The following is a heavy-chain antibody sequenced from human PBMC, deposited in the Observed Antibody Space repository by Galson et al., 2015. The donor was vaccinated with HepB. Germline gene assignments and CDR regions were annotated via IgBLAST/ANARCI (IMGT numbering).Heavy chain of an antibody. D-gene: IGHD6-13*01. J-gene: IGHJ4*02. CDR3: ARDRYSSGWSLAHFDY. CDR1: GYTFTNYY. CDR2: INPSGGGT. V-gene: IGHV1-46*03. Sequence: SVKVSCKASGYTFTNYYMHWLRQAPGQGLEWMGIINPSGGGTGYAQKLQGRVTLTRDASTSTVYMDLSSLRSEDTAVYYCARDRYSSGWSLAHFDYWGQGTLVTVSS.